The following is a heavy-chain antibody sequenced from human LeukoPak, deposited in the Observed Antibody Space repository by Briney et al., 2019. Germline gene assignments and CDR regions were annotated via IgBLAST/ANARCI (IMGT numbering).Heavy chain of an antibody. CDR2: FDPEAGET. J-gene: IGHJ4*02. Sequence: GASVKVSRTVSGYTLTELSMHWVRQAPGNGLEWMGGFDPEAGETIYAQKSQGRVTMTEDTSTDTAYMELSSLRSEDTAVYYCATELVSEYSNKFDGWGKGSLVS. D-gene: IGHD3-16*02. CDR3: ATELVSEYSNKFDG. CDR1: GYTLTELS. V-gene: IGHV1-24*01.